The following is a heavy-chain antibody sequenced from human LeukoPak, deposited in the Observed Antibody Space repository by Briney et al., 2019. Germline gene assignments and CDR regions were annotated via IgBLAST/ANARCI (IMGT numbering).Heavy chain of an antibody. D-gene: IGHD6-13*01. J-gene: IGHJ4*02. Sequence: GGSLRLSCAASGFTFSNYDMNWVRQAPGKALEWVSYISSRSGTLYYADSVKGRFTISRDNAKNSLSLQMNSLRAEDTAVYYCARGSEQQLIYFTNWGQGTLVTVSS. CDR1: GFTFSNYD. CDR2: ISSRSGTL. CDR3: ARGSEQQLIYFTN. V-gene: IGHV3-48*04.